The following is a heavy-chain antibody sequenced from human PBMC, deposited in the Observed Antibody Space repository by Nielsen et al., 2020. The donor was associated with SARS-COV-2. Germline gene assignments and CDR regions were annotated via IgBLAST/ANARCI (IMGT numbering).Heavy chain of an antibody. CDR1: GYTFTSYG. D-gene: IGHD3-3*01. V-gene: IGHV1-46*01. CDR2: INPSGGST. CDR3: ARAGFLEWNPFDY. Sequence: ASVKVSCKASGYTFTSYGISWVRQAPGQGLEWMGIINPSGGSTSYAQKFQGRVTMTRDTSTSTVYMELSGLRSEDTAVYYCARAGFLEWNPFDYWGQGTLVTVSS. J-gene: IGHJ4*02.